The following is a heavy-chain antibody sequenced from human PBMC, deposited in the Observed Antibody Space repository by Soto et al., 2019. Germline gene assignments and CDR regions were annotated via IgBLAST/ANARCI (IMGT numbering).Heavy chain of an antibody. V-gene: IGHV4-31*03. Sequence: SETLSLTCTVSGGSISSGGYYWSWIRQHPGKGLEWIGYIYYSGSTYYNPSLKSRVTISVDTSKNQFSLKLSSVTAADTAVYYCARDTRYRVDSSGQLNTNWFDPWGQGTLVTVSS. J-gene: IGHJ5*02. D-gene: IGHD3-22*01. CDR3: ARDTRYRVDSSGQLNTNWFDP. CDR1: GGSISSGGYY. CDR2: IYYSGST.